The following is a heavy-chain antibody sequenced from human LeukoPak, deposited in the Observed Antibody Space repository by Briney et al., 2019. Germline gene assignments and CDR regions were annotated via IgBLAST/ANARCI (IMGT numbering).Heavy chain of an antibody. CDR1: GYTFTSYD. D-gene: IGHD4-23*01. Sequence: ASVKVSCKASGYTFTSYDSNWVRQATGQGLEWMGWMNPNSGNTGYAQKFQGRVTMTRNTSISTAYMELSSLRSEDTAVYYCARVLHYGGNTFDFWGQGTLVTVSS. J-gene: IGHJ5*01. CDR2: MNPNSGNT. V-gene: IGHV1-8*01. CDR3: ARVLHYGGNTFDF.